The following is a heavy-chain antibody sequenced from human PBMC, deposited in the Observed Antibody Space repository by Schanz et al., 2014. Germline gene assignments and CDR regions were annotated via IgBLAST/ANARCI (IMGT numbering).Heavy chain of an antibody. V-gene: IGHV3-30*04. J-gene: IGHJ3*02. CDR3: ARGIITMVRGGDVGAFDI. CDR2: ISYDGSSK. Sequence: QVQLVESGGGVVQPGRSLRLSCAASGFTFSNYAMHWVRQAPGKGLELVAFISYDGSSKNHADSVQGRFTISRDNSKNALYLQMDSLRAEDTAVYYCARGIITMVRGGDVGAFDIWGQGTMVTVSS. D-gene: IGHD3-10*01. CDR1: GFTFSNYA.